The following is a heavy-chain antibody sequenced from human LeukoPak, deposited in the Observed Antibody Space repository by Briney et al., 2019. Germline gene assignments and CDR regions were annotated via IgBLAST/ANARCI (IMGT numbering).Heavy chain of an antibody. Sequence: SETLSLTCTVSGGSISSYYWSWIRQPPAKGLEWIGYIYYSGSTNYNPSLKSRVTISVDTSKNQFSLKLSSVTAADTAVYYCARDVNYYDTYGWFDPWGQGTLVTVSS. V-gene: IGHV4-59*01. CDR2: IYYSGST. J-gene: IGHJ5*02. CDR3: ARDVNYYDTYGWFDP. CDR1: GGSISSYY. D-gene: IGHD3-22*01.